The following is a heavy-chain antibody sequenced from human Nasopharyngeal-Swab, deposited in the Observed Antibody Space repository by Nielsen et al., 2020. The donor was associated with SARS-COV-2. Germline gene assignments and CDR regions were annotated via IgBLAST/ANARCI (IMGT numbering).Heavy chain of an antibody. V-gene: IGHV4-39*01. Sequence: SETLSLTCTVSGDSISNTDYYWGWIRQPPGRGLEWIASTFYSGSTYYNPSLRSRVTISIDTSTNQLSLKLSSVTAAETAVYYCASAPKLRFLDWLGPVFDYWGQGSLVTVSS. CDR1: GDSISNTDYY. CDR3: ASAPKLRFLDWLGPVFDY. CDR2: TFYSGST. J-gene: IGHJ4*02. D-gene: IGHD3-3*01.